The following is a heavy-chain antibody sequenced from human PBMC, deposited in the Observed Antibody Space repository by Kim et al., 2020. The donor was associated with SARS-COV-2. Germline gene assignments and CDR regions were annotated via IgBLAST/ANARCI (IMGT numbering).Heavy chain of an antibody. D-gene: IGHD3-9*01. J-gene: IGHJ6*02. Sequence: ASVKVSCKASGYTFTSYAMNWVRQAPGQGLEWMGWINTNTGNPTYAQGFTGRFVFSLDTSVSTAYLQISSLKAEDTAVYYCARVAPAYYDILTGYYPYGMDVWGQGTTVTVSS. V-gene: IGHV7-4-1*02. CDR3: ARVAPAYYDILTGYYPYGMDV. CDR1: GYTFTSYA. CDR2: INTNTGNP.